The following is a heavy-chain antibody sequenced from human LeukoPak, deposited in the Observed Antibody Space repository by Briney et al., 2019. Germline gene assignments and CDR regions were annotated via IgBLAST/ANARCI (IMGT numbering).Heavy chain of an antibody. V-gene: IGHV3-30*02. D-gene: IGHD2-15*01. CDR1: GLSLSNYD. Sequence: PGGSLRLSCTASGLSLSNYDIHWVRQAPGKGLEWVAFIRYDGNYNYYADIVKGSFTISRDDYKKTMYVQMSKLRPDDTAVYFCAKDRMPVFESRGQGTLVTVSS. CDR3: AKDRMPVFES. J-gene: IGHJ4*02. CDR2: IRYDGNYN.